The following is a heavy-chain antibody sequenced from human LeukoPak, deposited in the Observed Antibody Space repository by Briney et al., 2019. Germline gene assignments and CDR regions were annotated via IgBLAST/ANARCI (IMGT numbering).Heavy chain of an antibody. CDR1: GGSVSSGSYY. CDR2: IYYSGST. J-gene: IGHJ4*02. CDR3: ARVNADRYCSGGSCYIDY. D-gene: IGHD2-15*01. Sequence: PSETLSLTCTVSGGSVSSGSYYWSWIRQPPGKGLEWIGYIYYSGSTNYNPSLKSRVTISVDTSKNQVSLKLSSATAADTAVYYCARVNADRYCSGGSCYIDYWGQGTLVTVSS. V-gene: IGHV4-61*01.